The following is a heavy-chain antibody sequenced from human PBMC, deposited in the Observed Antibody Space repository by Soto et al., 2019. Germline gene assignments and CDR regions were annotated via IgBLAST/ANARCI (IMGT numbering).Heavy chain of an antibody. CDR2: IYPGDSDT. J-gene: IGHJ4*02. Sequence: ESLKISCKGSGYSFTSYWIGWVRQMPGKGLEWMGIIYPGDSDTKYSPSFQGQVTISADKFISTAYLQRSSLKASDAAMYYCATTEYSSSYGVYFDYWGQGTLVTVSS. D-gene: IGHD6-6*01. V-gene: IGHV5-51*01. CDR3: ATTEYSSSYGVYFDY. CDR1: GYSFTSYW.